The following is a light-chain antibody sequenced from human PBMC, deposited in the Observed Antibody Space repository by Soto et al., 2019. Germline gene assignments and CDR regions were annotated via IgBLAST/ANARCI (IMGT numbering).Light chain of an antibody. V-gene: IGKV3-15*01. CDR2: GAS. J-gene: IGKJ5*01. CDR3: QQYNNWPIT. CDR1: QSVSSN. Sequence: EIVMTQSPATLSVSPGERAALSCRASQSVSSNLAWYQQKPGQAPRLLIYGASTRATGIPARFSGSGSGTEFTLTINSLQSEDFAVDYCQQYNNWPITFGQGTRLYIK.